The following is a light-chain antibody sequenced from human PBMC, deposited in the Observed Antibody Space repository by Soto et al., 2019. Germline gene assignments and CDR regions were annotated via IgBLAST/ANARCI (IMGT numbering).Light chain of an antibody. CDR3: RSYTESATFVV. CDR2: EVN. Sequence: QSALTHPPSVSGAPGQSVTISCTGTGSDIGSYNRVSWYRRVPGTAPKLMISEVNKRPSGVPDRFSGSKSGNTASLTISGLRAEDEADYCCRSYTESATFVVFGGGTKLTVL. CDR1: GSDIGSYNR. J-gene: IGLJ2*01. V-gene: IGLV2-18*02.